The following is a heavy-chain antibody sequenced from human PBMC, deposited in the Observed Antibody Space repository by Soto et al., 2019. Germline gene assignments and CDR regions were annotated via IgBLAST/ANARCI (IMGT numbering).Heavy chain of an antibody. CDR3: ARIPIVVVVAATPTYYYYGMDV. D-gene: IGHD2-15*01. Sequence: GLTLVSPTQTLTLTCTFSGFSLSTSGMCVSWIRQPPGKALEWLALIDWDDDKYYSTSLKTRLTISKDTSKNQVVLTMTNMDPVDTATYYCARIPIVVVVAATPTYYYYGMDVWGQGTTVTVSS. CDR2: IDWDDDK. J-gene: IGHJ6*02. CDR1: GFSLSTSGMC. V-gene: IGHV2-70*01.